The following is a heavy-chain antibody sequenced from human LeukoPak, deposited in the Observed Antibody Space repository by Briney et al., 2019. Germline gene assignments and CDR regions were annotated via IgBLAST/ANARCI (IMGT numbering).Heavy chain of an antibody. V-gene: IGHV3-7*03. Sequence: GGSLRLSCAASGFTFSSYWMSWVRQAPGKGLEWVANIKQDGSEKYYVDSVKGRFTISRDNAKNSLYLQMNSLRAEDTAVYYCARDHPVVAATNWFDPWGQGTPVTVSS. CDR2: IKQDGSEK. J-gene: IGHJ5*02. CDR1: GFTFSSYW. CDR3: ARDHPVVAATNWFDP. D-gene: IGHD2-15*01.